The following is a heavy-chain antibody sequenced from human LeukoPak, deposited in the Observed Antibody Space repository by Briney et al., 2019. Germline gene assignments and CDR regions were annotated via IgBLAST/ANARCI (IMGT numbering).Heavy chain of an antibody. D-gene: IGHD6-13*01. V-gene: IGHV1-18*01. J-gene: IGHJ5*02. Sequence: GASVKVSCKASGYTFTSYGISWVRQAPGQGLEWMGWISAYNGNTNYAQKLQGRVTMTTDTSTSTAYMELRSLRSDDTAVYYCAREPTPRIAAAGTNNWFDPWGQGTLVTVSS. CDR1: GYTFTSYG. CDR3: AREPTPRIAAAGTNNWFDP. CDR2: ISAYNGNT.